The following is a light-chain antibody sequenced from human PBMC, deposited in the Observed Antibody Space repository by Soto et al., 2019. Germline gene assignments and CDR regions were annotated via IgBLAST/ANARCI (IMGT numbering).Light chain of an antibody. J-gene: IGLJ3*02. CDR1: SSDVGGYNY. CDR2: EVS. Sequence: QSALTQPPSASGSPGQSVTISCTGTSSDVGGYNYVSWYQQHPGKAPKLMIYEVSKRPSGVPDRFSGSKSGNTASLTVSGLQAEDEADYYCSSYPGSNNSWVFGGGTKLTVL. CDR3: SSYPGSNNSWV. V-gene: IGLV2-8*01.